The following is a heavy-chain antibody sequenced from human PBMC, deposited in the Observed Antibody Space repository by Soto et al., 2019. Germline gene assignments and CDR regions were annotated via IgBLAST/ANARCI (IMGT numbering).Heavy chain of an antibody. V-gene: IGHV2-5*02. Sequence: QITLKESGPSLVKPTQTLTLTCTFSDFSLSTSGVGVGWIRQPPGKALEWLALIYWDDDKRYSPSLKSRLTIPKDPSKNQVVLTMTNMDPVDTATYYCAHSTYCTNGVCSSFDYWGQGTLVTVSS. J-gene: IGHJ4*02. CDR1: DFSLSTSGVG. CDR3: AHSTYCTNGVCSSFDY. D-gene: IGHD2-8*01. CDR2: IYWDDDK.